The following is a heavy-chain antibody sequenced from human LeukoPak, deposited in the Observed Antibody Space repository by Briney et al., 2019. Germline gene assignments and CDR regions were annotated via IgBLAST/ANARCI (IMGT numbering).Heavy chain of an antibody. V-gene: IGHV1-2*02. D-gene: IGHD1-1*01. J-gene: IGHJ5*02. CDR2: INPKTGVT. CDR1: GYTFTGYF. Sequence: ASVTVSRKASGYTFTGYFMHWVRQAPGQGLEWMGWINPKTGVTNYEQKFQGRVIMTRDTSISTVYMEVTRLTSDDTAVYYCARHMTTANNWFDPWGQGTLVTASS. CDR3: ARHMTTANNWFDP.